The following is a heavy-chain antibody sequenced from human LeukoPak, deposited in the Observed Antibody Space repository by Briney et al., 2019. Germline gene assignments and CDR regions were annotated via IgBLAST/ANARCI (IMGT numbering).Heavy chain of an antibody. D-gene: IGHD2-2*03. CDR2: IGGSGTRT. CDR3: AKDSHWILFDD. Sequence: GGSLRLSCSASGFTFTTYGMDWVRQAPGKGLEWVSGIGGSGTRTYYADSVKGRFTISRDNSKNTLYLQMNSLRDEDTAVYYCAKDSHWILFDDWGQGTLVTVSS. V-gene: IGHV3-23*01. CDR1: GFTFTTYG. J-gene: IGHJ4*02.